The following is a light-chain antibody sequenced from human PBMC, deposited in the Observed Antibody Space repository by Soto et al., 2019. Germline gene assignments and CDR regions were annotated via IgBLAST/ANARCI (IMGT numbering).Light chain of an antibody. V-gene: IGKV1-6*01. CDR2: GVS. CDR1: QDIRDD. CDR3: LQDYNYPLT. Sequence: AVQITQSPSSLSASVGDRVMITCRASQDIRDDLGWYQQKPGKAPKLVIYGVSRLPSGVPSRFSGSGSGTDFTLTISSLQPEDLATYYCLQDYNYPLTFGGGTKVYIK. J-gene: IGKJ4*01.